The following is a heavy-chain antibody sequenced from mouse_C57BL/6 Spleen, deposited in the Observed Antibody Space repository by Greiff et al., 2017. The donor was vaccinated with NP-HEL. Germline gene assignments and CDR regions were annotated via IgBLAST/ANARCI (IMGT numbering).Heavy chain of an antibody. CDR1: GYTFPSYW. CDR3: ASYDYDEGYAMDY. D-gene: IGHD2-4*01. V-gene: IGHV1-7*01. J-gene: IGHJ4*01. CDR2: INPSSGYT. Sequence: VQLQQSGAELAKPGASVKLSCKASGYTFPSYWMHWVKQRPGQGLEWIGYINPSSGYTKYNQKFKDKATLTADKSSSTAYMQLSSLTYEDSAVYYCASYDYDEGYAMDYWGQGTSVTVSS.